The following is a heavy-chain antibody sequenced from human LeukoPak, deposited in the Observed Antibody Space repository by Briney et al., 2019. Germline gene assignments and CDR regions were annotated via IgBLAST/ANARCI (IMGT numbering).Heavy chain of an antibody. CDR2: ISGSGGST. CDR1: GFTFSSYA. CDR3: AKGGEGSWIQLGLLTGFDY. V-gene: IGHV3-23*01. Sequence: GGSLRLSCAASGFTFSSYAMSWVRQAPGKGLEWVSAISGSGGSTYYADSVKGRFTISRDNSKNTLYLQMNSLRVEDTAVYYCAKGGEGSWIQLGLLTGFDYWGQGTLVTVSS. J-gene: IGHJ4*02. D-gene: IGHD5-18*01.